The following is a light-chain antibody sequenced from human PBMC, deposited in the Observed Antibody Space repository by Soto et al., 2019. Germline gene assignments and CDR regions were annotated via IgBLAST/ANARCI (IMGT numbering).Light chain of an antibody. CDR2: AAS. J-gene: IGKJ1*01. CDR1: QSISSY. V-gene: IGKV1-39*01. Sequence: DIQKTQSPSSLSASVGDRVTITCRASQSISSYLNWYQQKPGKAPKLLIYAASSLQSGVPSRFSGSGSGTDFTLTISSLQPEDFATYYCQQANSFPWTFGQGTKVDIK. CDR3: QQANSFPWT.